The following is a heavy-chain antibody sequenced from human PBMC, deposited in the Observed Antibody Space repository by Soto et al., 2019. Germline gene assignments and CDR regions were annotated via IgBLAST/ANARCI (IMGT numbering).Heavy chain of an antibody. CDR2: INSDGSST. V-gene: IGHV3-74*01. CDR3: ARDAPLYDFWSGAVYYGMDV. CDR1: GVTFSSYW. J-gene: IGHJ6*02. Sequence: PGGSLRLSCAASGVTFSSYWMHWVRQAPGKGLVWVSRINSDGSSTSYADSVKGRFTISRDNAKNTLYLQMNSLRAEDTAVYYCARDAPLYDFWSGAVYYGMDVWGQGTTVTVSS. D-gene: IGHD3-3*01.